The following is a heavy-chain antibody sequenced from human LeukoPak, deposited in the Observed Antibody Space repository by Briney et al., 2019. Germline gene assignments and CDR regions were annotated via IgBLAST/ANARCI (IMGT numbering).Heavy chain of an antibody. J-gene: IGHJ6*03. Sequence: SVKVSCKASGYTFTGYYMHWVRQAPGQGLEWMGGIIPIFGTANYAQKFQGRVTITTDESTRTAYMELSSLRSEDTAVYYCARGLDYYYMDVWGKGTTVTVSS. CDR2: IIPIFGTA. CDR1: GYTFTGYY. CDR3: ARGLDYYYMDV. V-gene: IGHV1-69*05. D-gene: IGHD3-16*01.